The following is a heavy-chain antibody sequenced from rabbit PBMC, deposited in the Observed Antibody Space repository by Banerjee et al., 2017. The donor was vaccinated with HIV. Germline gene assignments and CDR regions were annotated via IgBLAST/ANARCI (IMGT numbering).Heavy chain of an antibody. J-gene: IGHJ4*01. Sequence: QEQLVESGGGLVQPGGSLKLSCKASGFDFSAYGMTWVRQAPGKGLEWIGYIDPLFGSTYYASWVNGRFSISRENTQNTVYLKLYSLTAADTATYFCVRDGAGGSYFALWGPGTLVTVS. CDR2: IDPLFGST. CDR3: VRDGAGGSYFAL. V-gene: IGHV1S47*01. D-gene: IGHD8-1*01. CDR1: GFDFSAYG.